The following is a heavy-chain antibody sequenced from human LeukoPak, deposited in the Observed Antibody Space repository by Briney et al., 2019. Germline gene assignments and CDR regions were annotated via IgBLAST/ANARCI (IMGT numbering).Heavy chain of an antibody. CDR2: IRYDGSNK. Sequence: GGSLRLSCAASGFTFSSYGMNWVRQAPGQGLEWVACIRYDGSNKYYADSVKGRVTISRDNSKNTLYLQMNSLRAEDTAVYYCAKEPPYGDPSSDVFDIWGQGAMVTVSS. V-gene: IGHV3-30*02. CDR1: GFTFSSYG. D-gene: IGHD4-17*01. J-gene: IGHJ3*02. CDR3: AKEPPYGDPSSDVFDI.